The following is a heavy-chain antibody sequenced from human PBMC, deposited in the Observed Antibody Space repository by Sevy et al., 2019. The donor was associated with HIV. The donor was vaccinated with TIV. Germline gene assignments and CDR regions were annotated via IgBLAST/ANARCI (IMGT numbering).Heavy chain of an antibody. Sequence: GGSLRLSCAASGFTFSTYAMNWVRQAPGKGLEWVSSISGSGRSTYYADSVEGRFTISRDNSKNTLYLQMNSLRADDTAVYYCAKGYCSGGSCPRDYYYYGMDVRGHGTTVTVSS. CDR3: AKGYCSGGSCPRDYYYYGMDV. J-gene: IGHJ6*02. V-gene: IGHV3-23*01. CDR2: ISGSGRST. CDR1: GFTFSTYA. D-gene: IGHD2-15*01.